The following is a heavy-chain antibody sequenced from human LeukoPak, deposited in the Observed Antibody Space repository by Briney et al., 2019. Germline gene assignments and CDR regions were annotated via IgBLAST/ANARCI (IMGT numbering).Heavy chain of an antibody. J-gene: IGHJ4*02. CDR1: GFTFSSYG. CDR2: IWYDGSNK. Sequence: PGRSLRLSCAASGFTFSSYGMHWVRQAPGKGLEWVAVIWYDGSNKYYADSVKGRFTISRDNSKNTLCLQMNSLRAEDTAVYYCARGRITGTVFDYWGQGTLVTVSS. V-gene: IGHV3-33*01. CDR3: ARGRITGTVFDY. D-gene: IGHD1-7*01.